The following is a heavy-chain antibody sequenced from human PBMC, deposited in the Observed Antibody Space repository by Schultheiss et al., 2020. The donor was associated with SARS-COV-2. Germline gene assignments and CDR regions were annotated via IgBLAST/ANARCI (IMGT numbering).Heavy chain of an antibody. D-gene: IGHD2-2*01. Sequence: GSLRLSCAASGFTFSSYGMHWVRQAPGKGLEWVAVIWYDGSNKYYADSVKGRFTISRDNSKNTLYLQMNSLRAEDTAVYYCARDHRPGCSSTSCAGSKYYYYGMDVWGQGTTVTVSS. V-gene: IGHV3-33*01. CDR1: GFTFSSYG. J-gene: IGHJ6*02. CDR3: ARDHRPGCSSTSCAGSKYYYYGMDV. CDR2: IWYDGSNK.